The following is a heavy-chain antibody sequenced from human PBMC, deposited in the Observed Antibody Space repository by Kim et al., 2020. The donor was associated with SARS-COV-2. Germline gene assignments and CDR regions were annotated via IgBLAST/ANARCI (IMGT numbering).Heavy chain of an antibody. D-gene: IGHD3-16*01. CDR3: ARGSGLYGMDV. J-gene: IGHJ6*02. CDR2: YS. V-gene: IGHV5-10-1*01. Sequence: YSAYSPSFQGHVTISADKSINTAYLQLSSLKASDTAIYYCARGSGLYGMDVWGQGTTVTVSS.